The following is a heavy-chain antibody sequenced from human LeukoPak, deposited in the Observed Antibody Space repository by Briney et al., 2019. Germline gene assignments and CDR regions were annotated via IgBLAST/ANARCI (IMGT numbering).Heavy chain of an antibody. CDR2: INAGNGNT. D-gene: IGHD1-26*01. CDR3: ARDYSGSYYRNTFDY. V-gene: IGHV1-3*01. CDR1: GYTFTSYA. Sequence: ASVKVSCKASGYTFTSYAMHWVRQAPGQRLEWMGWINAGNGNTKYSQKFQGRVTITRDTSASTAYMELSSLRSADTAVYYCARDYSGSYYRNTFDYWGQGTLVTVSS. J-gene: IGHJ4*02.